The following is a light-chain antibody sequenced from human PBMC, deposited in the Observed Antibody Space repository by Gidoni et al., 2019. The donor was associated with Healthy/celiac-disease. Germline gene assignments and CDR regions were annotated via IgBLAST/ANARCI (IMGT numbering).Light chain of an antibody. Sequence: DIQMTQSPSSLSASVGDRVTITCRASQSISSYLNWYQQKPGKAPKRLIYAASSLQSGVPSRFSGSGSGTDFTLTISSLQPEDFATYYCQQSYSTPFTFGLGPKWISN. CDR3: QQSYSTPFT. J-gene: IGKJ3*01. CDR2: AAS. V-gene: IGKV1-39*01. CDR1: QSISSY.